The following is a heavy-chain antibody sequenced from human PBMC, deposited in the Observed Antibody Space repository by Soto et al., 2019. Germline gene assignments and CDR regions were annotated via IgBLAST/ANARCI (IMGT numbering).Heavy chain of an antibody. D-gene: IGHD2-2*02. CDR2: IYWDDDK. CDR3: GHRLYTSRWWFDP. V-gene: IGHV2-5*02. CDR1: GFSLNTDKVG. J-gene: IGHJ5*02. Sequence: QVTLKESGPALVKPTETLTLTCTFSGFSLNTDKVGVGWVRQPPGKALEWLALIYWDDDKRYSPYLKSRLTITNHTSKNEVVLTMTNMDPVDTDKYFCGHRLYTSRWWFDPWGPGTQVTV.